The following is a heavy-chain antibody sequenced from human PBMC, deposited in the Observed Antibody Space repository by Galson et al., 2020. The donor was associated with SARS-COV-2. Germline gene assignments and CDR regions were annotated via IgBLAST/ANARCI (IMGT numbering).Heavy chain of an antibody. D-gene: IGHD5-12*01. V-gene: IGHV4-4*02. CDR3: ARDTRRPSDIVATTLPY. J-gene: IGHJ4*02. CDR2: IYHTGDT. Sequence: SETLSLTCAVSGDPNTSSNWWNWLRHSPEKGLEWIGEIYHTGDTHYNPSLKSQVTISVDKSKNQFSLKVRSVSAADTAVYYCARDTRRPSDIVATTLPYWGQGLLVTVS. CDR1: GDPNTSSNW.